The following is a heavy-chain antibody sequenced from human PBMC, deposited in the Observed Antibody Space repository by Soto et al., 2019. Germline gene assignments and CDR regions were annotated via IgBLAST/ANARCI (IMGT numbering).Heavy chain of an antibody. CDR1: GYTFTSYG. CDR2: ISAYNGNT. V-gene: IGHV1-18*01. CDR3: ARVEVVTAILSYYYGMDV. J-gene: IGHJ6*02. Sequence: ASVKVSCKASGYTFTSYGISWVRQAPGQGLEWMGWISAYNGNTNYAQKLQGRVTMTTDTSTSTAYMELRSLRSDDTAVYYCARVEVVTAILSYYYGMDVWGQGTTVTVSS. D-gene: IGHD2-21*02.